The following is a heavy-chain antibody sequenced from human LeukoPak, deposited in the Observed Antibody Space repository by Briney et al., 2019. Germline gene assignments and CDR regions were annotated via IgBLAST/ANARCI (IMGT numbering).Heavy chain of an antibody. CDR2: IQYDGSNK. J-gene: IGHJ4*02. CDR1: GFTFSSYG. V-gene: IGHV3-30*02. Sequence: GGSLRLSCAASGFTFSSYGMHWVRQAPGKGLEWVAFIQYDGSNKYYADSVKGRFTISRDNSKNTLYLQMNSLRAEDTAVYYCAKGEGYSSSCLDYWGQGTLVTVSS. CDR3: AKGEGYSSSCLDY. D-gene: IGHD6-13*01.